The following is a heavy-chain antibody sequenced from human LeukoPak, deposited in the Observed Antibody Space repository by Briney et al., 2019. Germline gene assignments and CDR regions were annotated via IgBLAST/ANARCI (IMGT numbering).Heavy chain of an antibody. CDR3: AKERAGYTNPYYFDY. J-gene: IGHJ4*02. Sequence: PGGSLRLSCAASGFTFSTYVMSWVRQAPGKGLEWVSTISGSGANTYYADSVSGRFTISRDNSKNTLYLHMNSLRAEDTAVSYCAKERAGYTNPYYFDYWGQGTLVTVSS. CDR2: ISGSGANT. CDR1: GFTFSTYV. V-gene: IGHV3-23*01. D-gene: IGHD3-16*02.